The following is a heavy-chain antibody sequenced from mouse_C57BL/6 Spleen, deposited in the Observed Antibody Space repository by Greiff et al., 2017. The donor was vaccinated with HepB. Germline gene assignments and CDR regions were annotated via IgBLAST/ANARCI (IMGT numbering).Heavy chain of an antibody. CDR3: ARQLRLYFDY. CDR2: IYPGDGDT. J-gene: IGHJ2*01. V-gene: IGHV1-80*01. CDR1: GYAFSSYW. Sequence: VQLQQSGAELVKPGASVKISCKASGYAFSSYWMNWVKQRPGNGLEWIGQIYPGDGDTNYNGKFKGKATLTADKSSSTAYIQLSSLTSEDSAVYFCARQLRLYFDYWGQGTTLTVSS. D-gene: IGHD3-2*02.